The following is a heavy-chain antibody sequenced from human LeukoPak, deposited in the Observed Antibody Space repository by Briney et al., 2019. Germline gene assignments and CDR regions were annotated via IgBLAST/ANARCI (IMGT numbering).Heavy chain of an antibody. Sequence: SETLSLTCTVSGGSISSYYWSWIRQPPGKGLEWIGYIYYSGSTNYNPSLKSRVTISVDTSKNQFSLKLSSVTAADTAVYYCARDHGDHGVYYYGMDVWGQGTTVTVSS. CDR3: ARDHGDHGVYYYGMDV. CDR2: IYYSGST. CDR1: GGSISSYY. J-gene: IGHJ6*02. V-gene: IGHV4-59*12. D-gene: IGHD4-17*01.